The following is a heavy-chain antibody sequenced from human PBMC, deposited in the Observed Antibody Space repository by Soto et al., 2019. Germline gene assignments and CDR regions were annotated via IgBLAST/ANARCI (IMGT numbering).Heavy chain of an antibody. CDR2: ISISGNT. CDR1: GGSISSGGYS. CDR3: AGGGWRFFDI. V-gene: IGHV4-61*08. D-gene: IGHD3-3*01. Sequence: PSETLSLTCAVSGGSISSGGYSWSWIRQPPGKGLEWIGYISISGNTDYSPSLKSRATISADTSKNQVSLKLSSVTAADTAVYYCAGGGWRFFDIWGQGTMVTVSS. J-gene: IGHJ3*02.